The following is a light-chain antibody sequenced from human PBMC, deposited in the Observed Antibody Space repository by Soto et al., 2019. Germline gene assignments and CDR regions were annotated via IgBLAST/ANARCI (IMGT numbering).Light chain of an antibody. Sequence: EIVLTQSPGILSLSPGERATLSCRASHSVSSTYLAWYQQKPGQAPRLLLYGASSRATGIPDRFSGSGSGTDFTLTISRLEPEDFAVYYCQQYGSSPPYTFGQGTKLEIK. CDR2: GAS. V-gene: IGKV3-20*01. CDR1: HSVSSTY. J-gene: IGKJ2*01. CDR3: QQYGSSPPYT.